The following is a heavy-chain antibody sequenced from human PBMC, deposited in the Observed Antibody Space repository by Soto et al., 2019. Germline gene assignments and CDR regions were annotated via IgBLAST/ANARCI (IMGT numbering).Heavy chain of an antibody. Sequence: QVQLVESGGGVVQPGRSLRLSCAASGFTFSSYGMHWVRQAPGKGLEWVAVISYAGSHKYYADSVKGRFTIPRDNSKNTLYLQMNSLRVEDTAMYSCAKDGKSQYYYDSRGYFFDSWGQGTLVTVSS. CDR3: AKDGKSQYYYDSRGYFFDS. V-gene: IGHV3-30*18. CDR2: ISYAGSHK. D-gene: IGHD3-22*01. J-gene: IGHJ4*02. CDR1: GFTFSSYG.